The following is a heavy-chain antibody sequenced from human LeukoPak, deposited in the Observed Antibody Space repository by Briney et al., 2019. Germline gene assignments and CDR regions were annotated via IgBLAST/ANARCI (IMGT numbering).Heavy chain of an antibody. D-gene: IGHD3-10*01. J-gene: IGHJ4*02. V-gene: IGHV4-59*08. CDR3: ARQGQYYYGSGSYSHQIYYFDY. CDR1: GGSISSYY. CDR2: IYYSGST. Sequence: SETLSLTCTVSGGSISSYYWSWIRQPPGKGLEWIGYIYYSGSTNYNPSLKRRVTISVDTSKNQFSLKLSSVTAADTAVYYCARQGQYYYGSGSYSHQIYYFDYWGQGTLVTVSS.